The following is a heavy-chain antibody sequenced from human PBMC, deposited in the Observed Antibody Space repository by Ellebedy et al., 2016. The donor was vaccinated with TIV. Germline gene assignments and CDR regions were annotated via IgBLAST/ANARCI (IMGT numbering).Heavy chain of an antibody. J-gene: IGHJ4*02. V-gene: IGHV3-7*03. CDR1: DFTFSDFW. CDR3: AKNHRGDN. D-gene: IGHD3-16*01. Sequence: GESLKISXEASDFTFSDFWMNWVRQAPGKGLEWVASTNKDGSDKYYVDSVKGRFTISRDNAKSSLYLQMNSLTAEDTAVYYCAKNHRGDNWGQGTLVTVSS. CDR2: TNKDGSDK.